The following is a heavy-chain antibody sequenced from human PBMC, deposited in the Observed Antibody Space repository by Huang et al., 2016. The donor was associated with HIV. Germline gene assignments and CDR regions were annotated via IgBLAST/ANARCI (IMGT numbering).Heavy chain of an antibody. V-gene: IGHV3-30*03. D-gene: IGHD3-3*01. CDR1: RFTFSSYG. Sequence: QILLIESGGGVVQPGRSLRLSCAASRFTFSSYGMHWVRQAPGKGLEGVEVISYDEDNKYYADSVRGRFTSSRDNSKNTLYLQMNSLRIEDTAVYYCARGPIRFLAWLLNFDYWGQGALVTVSS. CDR2: ISYDEDNK. J-gene: IGHJ4*02. CDR3: ARGPIRFLAWLLNFDY.